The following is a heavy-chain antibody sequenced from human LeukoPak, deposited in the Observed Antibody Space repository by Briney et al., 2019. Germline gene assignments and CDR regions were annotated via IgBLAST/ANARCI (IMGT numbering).Heavy chain of an antibody. D-gene: IGHD3-3*01. CDR2: IPYDGINQ. Sequence: AGRSLRLSCATSGFTFSSYAMHWVRQAPGKGLEWVALIPYDGINQYYADSVKGRFIISRDNSKNTLYLQLNSLGLEDTAVYYCTLTTFGVVYYFDYWGQGTLVTVSS. V-gene: IGHV3-30*04. CDR1: GFTFSSYA. CDR3: TLTTFGVVYYFDY. J-gene: IGHJ4*02.